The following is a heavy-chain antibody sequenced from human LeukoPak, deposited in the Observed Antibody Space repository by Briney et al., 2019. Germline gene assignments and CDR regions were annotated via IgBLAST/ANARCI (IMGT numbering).Heavy chain of an antibody. V-gene: IGHV3-53*01. Sequence: GGSLRLSCAASGFTVSSNYMSWVRQAPGKGLEWVSVIYSGGSTYYADSVKGRFTISRDNSKNTLYLQMNSLRAEDTAVYYCAKGLWGPDGYWAFDIWGQGTMVTVSS. D-gene: IGHD3-22*01. CDR3: AKGLWGPDGYWAFDI. CDR1: GFTVSSNY. CDR2: IYSGGST. J-gene: IGHJ3*02.